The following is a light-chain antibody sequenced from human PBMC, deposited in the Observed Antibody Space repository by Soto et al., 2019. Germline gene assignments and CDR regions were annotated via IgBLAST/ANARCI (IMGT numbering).Light chain of an antibody. V-gene: IGKV3-20*01. J-gene: IGKJ1*01. CDR1: QSVSSSC. CDR3: HQYGSSPWT. Sequence: IVLTQSAGTLSLSPGERATLSCRASQSVSSSCLAWYQQKPGQAPRLLTSGASSRATGIPDRFSGSGSGTDFTLTISRLEPEDFAVYYCHQYGSSPWTFGEGTKVDIK. CDR2: GAS.